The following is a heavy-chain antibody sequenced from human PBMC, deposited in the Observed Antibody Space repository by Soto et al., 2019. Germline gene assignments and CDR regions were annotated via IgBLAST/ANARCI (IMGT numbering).Heavy chain of an antibody. J-gene: IGHJ3*02. Sequence: EVQLVESGGGLVQPGGSLRLSCAASGFTFSNHWMSWVRQAPGKRLEWVANIKKDGSEEYYVDSVKGRFTISRDNAETSLYLQMNSLRAEDTAVYFCARDSGYCISPDCKGDAFDIWGQGTMVTVSS. CDR3: ARDSGYCISPDCKGDAFDI. CDR2: IKKDGSEE. V-gene: IGHV3-7*01. D-gene: IGHD2-2*01. CDR1: GFTFSNHW.